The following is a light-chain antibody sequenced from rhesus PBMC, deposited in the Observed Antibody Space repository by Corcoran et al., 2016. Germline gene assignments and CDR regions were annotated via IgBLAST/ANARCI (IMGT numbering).Light chain of an antibody. V-gene: IGKV1-22*01. CDR1: QSISSW. J-gene: IGKJ4*01. CDR3: QQYSRSPLA. Sequence: DIQMTQSPSSLSASVGDTVTITCRASQSISSWLAWYQQKPGKAPNLLIYKASSLQSGVPSRLSGNGSGTHFPLTISSLQSEDFATYHGQQYSRSPLAFGGRTKVELK. CDR2: KAS.